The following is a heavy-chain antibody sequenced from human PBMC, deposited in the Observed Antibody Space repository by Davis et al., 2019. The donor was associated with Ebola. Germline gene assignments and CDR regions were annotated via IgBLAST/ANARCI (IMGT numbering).Heavy chain of an antibody. CDR3: AKDALFGHFDISTGYYSGNLDY. D-gene: IGHD3-9*01. Sequence: GESLKISCAASGFTLSGYDMNWLRQAPGKALQWVAVIWDDGSNKYYADSVKGRFTISRDNAKNSLYLQMNSLRAEDTAVYYCAKDALFGHFDISTGYYSGNLDYWGLGSLVTVSS. J-gene: IGHJ4*02. V-gene: IGHV3-33*03. CDR2: IWDDGSNK. CDR1: GFTLSGYD.